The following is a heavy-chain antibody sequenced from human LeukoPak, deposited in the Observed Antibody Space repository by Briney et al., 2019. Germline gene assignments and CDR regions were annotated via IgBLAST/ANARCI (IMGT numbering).Heavy chain of an antibody. J-gene: IGHJ4*02. V-gene: IGHV3-48*03. D-gene: IGHD1-1*01. CDR1: GFTFSSYE. CDR2: ISSSGSTI. Sequence: PGGSLRLSCAASGFTFSSYEMNWVRQAPGKGLEWVSYISSSGSTIYYADSVKGRFTISRDNAKNSLYLQMNSLRAEDTAVYYRARDSLQHIYYYDYWGQGTLVTVSS. CDR3: ARDSLQHIYYYDY.